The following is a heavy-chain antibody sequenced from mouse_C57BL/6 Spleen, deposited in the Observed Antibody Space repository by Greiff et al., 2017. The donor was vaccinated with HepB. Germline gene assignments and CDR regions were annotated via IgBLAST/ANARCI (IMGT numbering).Heavy chain of an antibody. CDR3: ARDRNDYGSMDY. V-gene: IGHV5-4*01. D-gene: IGHD2-4*01. J-gene: IGHJ4*01. Sequence: DVMLVESGGGLVKPGGSLKLSCAASGFTFSSYAMSWVRQTPEKRLEWVATISDGGSYTYYPDNVKGRFTISRDNAKNNLYLQMSHLKSEDTAMYYCARDRNDYGSMDYWGQGTSVTVSS. CDR2: ISDGGSYT. CDR1: GFTFSSYA.